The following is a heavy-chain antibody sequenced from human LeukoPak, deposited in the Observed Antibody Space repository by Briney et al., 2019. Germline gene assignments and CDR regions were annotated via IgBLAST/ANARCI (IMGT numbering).Heavy chain of an antibody. D-gene: IGHD3-22*01. J-gene: IGHJ4*02. CDR2: IYHSGST. CDR3: ARGTRTGYDSSGPDFDY. Sequence: SETLSLTCAVSGGSISSGGYSWSWIRQPPGKGLEWIGYIYHSGSTYYNPSLKSRVTISVDRSKNQFSLKLSSVTAADTAVYYCARGTRTGYDSSGPDFDYWGQGTLVTVSS. CDR1: GGSISSGGYS. V-gene: IGHV4-30-2*01.